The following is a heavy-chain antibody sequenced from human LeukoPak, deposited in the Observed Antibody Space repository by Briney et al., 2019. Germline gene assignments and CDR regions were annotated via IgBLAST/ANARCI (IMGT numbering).Heavy chain of an antibody. CDR1: GFTFSSHA. CDR3: ARGWDTLVRGVNRRSADYYGMDV. V-gene: IGHV3-48*04. D-gene: IGHD3-10*01. J-gene: IGHJ6*02. Sequence: GGSLRLSCAASGFTFSSHAMNWVRQAPGKGLEWVSYISTDSSVLHYADSVKGRFTISRDNAKSSLYLQVDSLRAEDTAVYYCARGWDTLVRGVNRRSADYYGMDVWGQGTTVTVSS. CDR2: ISTDSSVL.